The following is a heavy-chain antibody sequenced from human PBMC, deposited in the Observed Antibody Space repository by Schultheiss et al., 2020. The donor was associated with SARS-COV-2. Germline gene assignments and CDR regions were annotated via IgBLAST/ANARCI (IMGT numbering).Heavy chain of an antibody. D-gene: IGHD6-6*01. CDR2: ISSNGGST. V-gene: IGHV3-64*02. Sequence: GGSLRLSCAASGFTFSSYAMSWVRQVPGKGLEWVSAISSNGGSTYYADSVKGRFTISRDNSKNTLYLQMGSLRAEDMAVYYCAKGIAARLGYYFDYWGQGTLVTVSS. CDR3: AKGIAARLGYYFDY. CDR1: GFTFSSYA. J-gene: IGHJ4*02.